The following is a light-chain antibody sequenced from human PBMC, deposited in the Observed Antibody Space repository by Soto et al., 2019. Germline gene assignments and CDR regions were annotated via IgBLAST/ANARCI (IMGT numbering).Light chain of an antibody. CDR2: GAS. V-gene: IGKV3-20*01. Sequence: EIVLTHSPGTLSLSPGERATLSCRASQSVSSSYLAWYQQKPGQAPRLLIYGASSRATGIPDRFSGSGSGTDFTLTISRLEPEDFAVYYCQHYGSSALFGPGTKVDIK. CDR1: QSVSSSY. J-gene: IGKJ3*01. CDR3: QHYGSSAL.